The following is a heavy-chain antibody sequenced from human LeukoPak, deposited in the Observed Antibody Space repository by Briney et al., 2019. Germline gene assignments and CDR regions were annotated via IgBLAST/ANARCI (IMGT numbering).Heavy chain of an antibody. J-gene: IGHJ4*02. CDR2: IYCSGST. CDR3: ASLGKAY. Sequence: PSETLSLTCTVSGGSISSYYWSWIRQPPGRGLEGSGYIYCSGSTNYNPSLKSRVHISVGTFQNQVSLALSSVTSADPAVDFCASLGKAYWGQGTLVTVSS. D-gene: IGHD3-10*01. V-gene: IGHV4-59*12. CDR1: GGSISSYY.